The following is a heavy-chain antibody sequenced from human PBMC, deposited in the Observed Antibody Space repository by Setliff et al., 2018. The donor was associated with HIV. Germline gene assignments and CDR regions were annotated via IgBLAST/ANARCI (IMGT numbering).Heavy chain of an antibody. CDR2: ISSSSSYI. D-gene: IGHD3-22*01. J-gene: IGHJ4*02. CDR3: ARDYYDSSGYQYREY. Sequence: PGGSLRLSCAASGFTFSSYSMNWVRQAPGKGLEWVSSISSSSSYIYYADSVKGRFTISRDNAKNSLYLQMNSLRAGDTAVYYCARDYYDSSGYQYREYWGQGTLVTVSS. V-gene: IGHV3-21*01. CDR1: GFTFSSYS.